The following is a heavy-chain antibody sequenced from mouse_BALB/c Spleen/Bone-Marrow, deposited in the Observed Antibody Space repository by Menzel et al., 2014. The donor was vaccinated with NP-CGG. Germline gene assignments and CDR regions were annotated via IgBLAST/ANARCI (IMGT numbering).Heavy chain of an antibody. Sequence: QVQLKQSGAELVRPGASVKLSCKASGYTFTSYWIEWVKQRPGHGLEWIGEILPGSGSIKYNEKFKGKATFTADTSSNTAYMQLSSLTSEDSAVYYCASRYDTMDYWGQGTSVTVSS. V-gene: IGHV1-9*01. CDR1: GYTFTSYW. CDR2: ILPGSGSI. J-gene: IGHJ4*01. CDR3: ASRYDTMDY.